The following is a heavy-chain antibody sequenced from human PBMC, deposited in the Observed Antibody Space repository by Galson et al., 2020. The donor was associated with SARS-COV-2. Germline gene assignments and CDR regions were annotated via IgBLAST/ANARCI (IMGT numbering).Heavy chain of an antibody. CDR2: IYTSGST. Sequence: SETLSLTCTVSGGSISSGSYYWRWIRQPAGKGLEWIGRIYTSGSTNYNPSLKSRVTISVDTSKNQFSLKLSSVTAADTAVYYCASAKAVRGGWFDPWGQGTLVTGSS. V-gene: IGHV4-61*02. CDR3: ASAKAVRGGWFDP. CDR1: GGSISSGSYY. J-gene: IGHJ5*02. D-gene: IGHD4-17*01.